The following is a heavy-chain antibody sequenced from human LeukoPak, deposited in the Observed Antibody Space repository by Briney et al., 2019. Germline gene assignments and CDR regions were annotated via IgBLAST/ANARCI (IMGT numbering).Heavy chain of an antibody. J-gene: IGHJ4*02. CDR2: IYYSGST. CDR1: GGSLSSYY. V-gene: IGHV4-59*08. CDR3: ARLVEMATIFD. Sequence: SQTLSLTCTVSGGSLSSYYWSWIWQPPRKGLDWIGYIYYSGSTNYTPSLKSRVTISVDTSKNQFSLKLSSVTAADTAVYDCARLVEMATIFDWGQGTLVTVSS. D-gene: IGHD5-24*01.